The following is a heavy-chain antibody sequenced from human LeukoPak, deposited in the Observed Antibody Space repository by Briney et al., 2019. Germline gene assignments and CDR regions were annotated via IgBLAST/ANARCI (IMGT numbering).Heavy chain of an antibody. CDR2: TYYRSKWYN. V-gene: IGHV6-1*01. J-gene: IGHJ6*03. Sequence: SQTLSLTCAISGDSVSSNSAAWNWIRQSPSRGLEWLGRTYYRSKWYNDYAVSVKSRITINPDTSQNQFALQLNAVTPEDTAVYYCARGHRIAAAGTVYYYYYMDVWGKGTTVTVSS. D-gene: IGHD6-13*01. CDR1: GDSVSSNSAA. CDR3: ARGHRIAAAGTVYYYYYMDV.